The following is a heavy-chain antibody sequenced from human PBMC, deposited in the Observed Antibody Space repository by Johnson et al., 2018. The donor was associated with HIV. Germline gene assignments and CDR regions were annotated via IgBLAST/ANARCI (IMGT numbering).Heavy chain of an antibody. CDR1: GFTVSTNY. CDR2: IYSGGST. V-gene: IGHV3-53*01. Sequence: VQLVESGGGLIQPGGSLRLSCAASGFTVSTNYMSWVRQAPGKGLDWVSVIYSGGSTYYADSVKGRFTISRDNSKNTLYLQMNSLRAAVTAVYYCARNQRGLDAFDIWGQGTMVTVSS. D-gene: IGHD2-15*01. CDR3: ARNQRGLDAFDI. J-gene: IGHJ3*02.